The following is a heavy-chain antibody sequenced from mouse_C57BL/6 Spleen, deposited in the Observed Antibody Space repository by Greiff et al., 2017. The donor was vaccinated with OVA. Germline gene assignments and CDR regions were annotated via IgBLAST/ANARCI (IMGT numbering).Heavy chain of an antibody. D-gene: IGHD2-3*01. J-gene: IGHJ3*01. CDR2: ISSGGSYT. V-gene: IGHV5-6*01. CDR3: ASPIYDGYSFAY. Sequence: EVQVVESGGDLVKPGGSLKLSCAASGFTFSSYGMSWVRQTPDKRLEWVATISSGGSYTYYPDSVKGRFTISRDNAKNTLYLQMSSLKSEDTAMYYCASPIYDGYSFAYWGQGTLVTVSA. CDR1: GFTFSSYG.